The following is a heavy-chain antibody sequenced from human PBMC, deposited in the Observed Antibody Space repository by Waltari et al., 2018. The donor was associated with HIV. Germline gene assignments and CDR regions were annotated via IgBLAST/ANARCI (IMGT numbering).Heavy chain of an antibody. CDR1: GGSTTSIY. V-gene: IGHV4-59*01. Sequence: QVQLPESGPGLVKPSETLSLTCTVSGGSTTSIYWSWIRQPPGKGLEWIGYIYYSGSTNYNPSLKSRVTISVDTSKNQFSLNVTSVTAADTAVYYCARGPTRYYFDNWGQGTLVTVSS. D-gene: IGHD2-2*01. CDR2: IYYSGST. J-gene: IGHJ4*02. CDR3: ARGPTRYYFDN.